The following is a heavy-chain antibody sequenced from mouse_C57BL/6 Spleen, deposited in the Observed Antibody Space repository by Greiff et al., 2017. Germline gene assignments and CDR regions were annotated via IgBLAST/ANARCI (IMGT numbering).Heavy chain of an antibody. CDR3: AGRGYDSGFAY. CDR1: GFTFSDYG. Sequence: EVKLMESGGGLVKPGGSLKLSCAASGFTFSDYGMHWVRQAPEKGLEWVAYISSGSSTIYYADTVKGRFTISRDNSKNPLFLQMTRLRSEDTAMYYCAGRGYDSGFAYWGQGTLVTVSA. CDR2: ISSGSSTI. V-gene: IGHV5-17*01. J-gene: IGHJ3*01. D-gene: IGHD2-2*01.